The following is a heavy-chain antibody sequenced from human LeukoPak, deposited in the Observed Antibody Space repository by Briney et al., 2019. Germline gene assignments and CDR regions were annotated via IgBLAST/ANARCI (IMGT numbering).Heavy chain of an antibody. V-gene: IGHV3-30*18. J-gene: IGHJ4*02. Sequence: GGSLRLSCAASGFPFSSYGMHWVRQAPGKGLEWVAVISYDGSNKYYADSVKGRFTISRDNSKNTLYLQTNSLRAEDTAVYYCAKGPYSSSWYDYWGQGTLVTVSS. D-gene: IGHD6-13*01. CDR1: GFPFSSYG. CDR3: AKGPYSSSWYDY. CDR2: ISYDGSNK.